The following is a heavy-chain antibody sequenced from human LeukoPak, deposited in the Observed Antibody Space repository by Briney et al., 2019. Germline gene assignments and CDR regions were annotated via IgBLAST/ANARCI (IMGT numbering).Heavy chain of an antibody. Sequence: ASVKVSCKASGYSFTDYHIHWVRQAPGHGLDWMGWINPKSGGTNYAQKFQGRVSMTRDSSISTAYMELSRLRSDDTAVYYCARSSYYYDSSGWVSGAFDIWGQGTMVAVSS. D-gene: IGHD3-22*01. CDR1: GYSFTDYH. CDR3: ARSSYYYDSSGWVSGAFDI. J-gene: IGHJ3*02. V-gene: IGHV1-2*02. CDR2: INPKSGGT.